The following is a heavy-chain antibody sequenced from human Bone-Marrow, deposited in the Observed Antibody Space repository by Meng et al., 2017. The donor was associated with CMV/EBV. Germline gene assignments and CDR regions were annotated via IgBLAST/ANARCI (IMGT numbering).Heavy chain of an antibody. CDR1: GWSVTSYY. V-gene: IGHV4-34*01. CDR3: ARYGLVINGAPFDY. CDR2: INHSGSN. Sequence: QWPLLQLGAGLLKPTQTLPPTCAGHGWSVTSYYMSSLRQTPGKGLEWIGEINHSGSNNYNPSLKSRVTISVDTSKNQFSQKLSSVTAADTAVDYWARYGLVINGAPFDYWGQGTLVTVSS. J-gene: IGHJ4*02. D-gene: IGHD3-22*01.